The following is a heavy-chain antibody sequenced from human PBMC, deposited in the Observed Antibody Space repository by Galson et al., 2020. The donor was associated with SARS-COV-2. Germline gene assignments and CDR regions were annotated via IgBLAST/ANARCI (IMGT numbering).Heavy chain of an antibody. V-gene: IGHV2-70*11. CDR3: ARVVSGGSCYGPYDS. D-gene: IGHD2-15*01. CDR2: IDCDDDK. J-gene: IGHJ4*02. CDR1: GFSLSTSGMC. Sequence: SGPTLVKPTQTLTLTCNFSGFSLSTSGMCVSWIRQPPGKALEWLARIDCDDDKYYSTSLKTRLTISKDTSKNQVVLTMTNLDPVDTATYYCARVVSGGSCYGPYDSGGQGTLFIVSS.